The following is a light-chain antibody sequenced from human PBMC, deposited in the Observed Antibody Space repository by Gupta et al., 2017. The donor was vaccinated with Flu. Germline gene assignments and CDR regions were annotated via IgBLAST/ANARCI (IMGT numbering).Light chain of an antibody. CDR3: AAWDDSLGGSYV. CDR2: RNN. J-gene: IGLJ1*01. V-gene: IGLV1-47*01. Sequence: QSVLPQPPSPYGTPGQGVTIACSGSSSNLGSNNVYWFQQLPGTAPKPLIYRNNQRPSGVPDRFSGSKSGTSASLAISGLRSEDEADYYCAAWDDSLGGSYVFGTGTKVTVL. CDR1: SSNLGSNN.